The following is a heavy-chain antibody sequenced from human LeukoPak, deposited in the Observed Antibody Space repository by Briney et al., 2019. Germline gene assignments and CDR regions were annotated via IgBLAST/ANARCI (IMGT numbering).Heavy chain of an antibody. CDR2: ILNDGSQE. D-gene: IGHD7-27*01. CDR1: GFTFSSYG. CDR3: ARDDNWGFDY. J-gene: IGHJ4*02. Sequence: GRSLRLSCAASGFTFSSYGMHWVRQAPGKGLEWVAVILNDGSQEKYADSVKGRFTISRDNAKNSLYLQMNSLRAEDTAFYYCARDDNWGFDYWGQGALVTVSS. V-gene: IGHV3-33*01.